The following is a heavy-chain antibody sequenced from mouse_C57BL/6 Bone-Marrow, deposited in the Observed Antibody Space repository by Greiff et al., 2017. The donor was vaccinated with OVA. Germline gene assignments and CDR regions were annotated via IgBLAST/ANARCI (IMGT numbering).Heavy chain of an antibody. CDR3: TTLGYYGNYYAMDY. V-gene: IGHV14-4*01. J-gene: IGHJ4*01. D-gene: IGHD2-1*01. CDR2: FDPENGDT. Sequence: EVKLQESGAELVRPGASVKLSCTASGFNIKDDYMHWVKQRPEQGLEWIGWFDPENGDTEYASKFKGKATITADTSSNTAYLQLSSLTSEDTAVYYCTTLGYYGNYYAMDYWGQGTSVTVSS. CDR1: GFNIKDDY.